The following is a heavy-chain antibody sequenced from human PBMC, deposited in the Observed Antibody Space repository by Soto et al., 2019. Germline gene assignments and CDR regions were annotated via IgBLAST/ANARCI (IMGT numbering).Heavy chain of an antibody. CDR1: GFTFSSYA. CDR2: ISYDGSNK. CDR3: ARGKAAAKYYYYGMDV. V-gene: IGHV3-30-3*01. Sequence: QVQLVESGGGVVQPGRSLRLSCAASGFTFSSYAMHWVRQAPGKGLEWVAVISYDGSNKYYADSMKGRFTISRDNSKNTLYLQMNSLRAEDTAVYYCARGKAAAKYYYYGMDVWGQGTTVTVSS. D-gene: IGHD6-13*01. J-gene: IGHJ6*02.